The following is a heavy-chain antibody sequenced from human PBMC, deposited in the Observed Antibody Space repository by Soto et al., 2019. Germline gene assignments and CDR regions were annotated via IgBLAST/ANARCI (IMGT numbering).Heavy chain of an antibody. Sequence: GASVKVSCKASGYSFVIYGIAWVRQAPGQGLEWMGWISPYTGNTHSATKVQGRLTMTTDTSTSTAYMDLGSLTSDDTAVYYCVMVDNYVTPTPQDVWGQGTTVTVSS. J-gene: IGHJ6*02. CDR3: VMVDNYVTPTPQDV. D-gene: IGHD3-16*01. V-gene: IGHV1-18*01. CDR2: ISPYTGNT. CDR1: GYSFVIYG.